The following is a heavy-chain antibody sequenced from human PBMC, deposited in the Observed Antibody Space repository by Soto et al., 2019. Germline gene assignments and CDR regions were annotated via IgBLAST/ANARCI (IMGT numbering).Heavy chain of an antibody. J-gene: IGHJ4*02. Sequence: QLQLQESGPGLVKPSETLSLTCTVSGGSISINNYYWGWIRQPPGKGPEWIGSINYTGSTYYISSLKSRLTLPLDTSTNQYSMRLSSVTAADTAVYYCARHGVNGNHDCWGQGTLITVSS. CDR3: ARHGVNGNHDC. CDR2: INYTGST. CDR1: GGSISINNYY. V-gene: IGHV4-39*01. D-gene: IGHD2-8*01.